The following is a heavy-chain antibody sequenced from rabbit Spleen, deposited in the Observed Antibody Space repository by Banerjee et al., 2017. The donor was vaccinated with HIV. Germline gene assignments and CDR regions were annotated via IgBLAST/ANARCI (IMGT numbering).Heavy chain of an antibody. V-gene: IGHV1S40*01. CDR2: IYAGSSGSS. Sequence: QSLEESGGDLVKPGASLTLTCTASGFSFSSSYWICWVRQAPGKGLEWIACIYAGSSGSSYYASWAKGRFTISKTSSTTVTLQMTSLTAADTATYFCAREDYGMDLWGPGTLVTVS. CDR1: GFSFSSSYW. CDR3: AREDYGMDL. J-gene: IGHJ6*01.